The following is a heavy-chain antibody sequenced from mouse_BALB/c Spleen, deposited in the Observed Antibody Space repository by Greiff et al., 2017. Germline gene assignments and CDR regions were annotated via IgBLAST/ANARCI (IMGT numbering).Heavy chain of an antibody. V-gene: IGHV5-17*02. Sequence: EVMLVESGGGLVQPGGSRKLSCAASGFTFSSFGMHWVRQAPEKGLEWVAYISSGSSTIYYADTVKGRFTISRDNPKNTLFLQMTSLRSEDTAMYYCAVYGYDGDYYAMDYWGQGTSVTVSS. CDR3: AVYGYDGDYYAMDY. CDR1: GFTFSSFG. CDR2: ISSGSSTI. J-gene: IGHJ4*01. D-gene: IGHD2-2*01.